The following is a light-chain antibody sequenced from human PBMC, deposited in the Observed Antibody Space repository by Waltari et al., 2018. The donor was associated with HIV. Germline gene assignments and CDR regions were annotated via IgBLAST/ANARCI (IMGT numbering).Light chain of an antibody. V-gene: IGLV1-44*01. Sequence: QSVLTQPPSASGTPGQRVTISCSGSSSNIGSNTVNWYQQLPGTAPKLLTYSNNQRPSGVPDLFSGSNSGTSASLAISGLQSEDEADYYCAAWDDSLNGWVFGGGTKLTVL. CDR2: SNN. J-gene: IGLJ3*02. CDR1: SSNIGSNT. CDR3: AAWDDSLNGWV.